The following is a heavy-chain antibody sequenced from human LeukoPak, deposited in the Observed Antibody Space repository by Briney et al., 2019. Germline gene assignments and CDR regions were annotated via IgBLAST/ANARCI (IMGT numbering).Heavy chain of an antibody. Sequence: GGSLRLSCAASGFTFSSYWMHWVRQAPGKGLVWVSRINSDGSSTSYADSVKGRFTISRDNAKNTLHLQMNSLRAEDTAVYYCARESEWFGETTDYWGQGTLVTVSS. V-gene: IGHV3-74*01. J-gene: IGHJ4*02. CDR1: GFTFSSYW. CDR3: ARESEWFGETTDY. D-gene: IGHD3-10*01. CDR2: INSDGSST.